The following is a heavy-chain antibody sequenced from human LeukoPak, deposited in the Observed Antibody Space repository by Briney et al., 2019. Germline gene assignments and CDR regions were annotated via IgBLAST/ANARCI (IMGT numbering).Heavy chain of an antibody. D-gene: IGHD4-17*01. V-gene: IGHV3-11*04. CDR2: ISSSGSTI. CDR3: ARDRLYYGDYGPIDY. CDR1: GFTFSDYY. J-gene: IGHJ4*02. Sequence: GGSLRLSCAASGFTFSDYYMSWIRQAPGKGLEWVSYISSSGSTIYYADSVKGRFTISRDNAKNSLYLQMDSLRAEDTAVYYCARDRLYYGDYGPIDYWGQGTLVTVSS.